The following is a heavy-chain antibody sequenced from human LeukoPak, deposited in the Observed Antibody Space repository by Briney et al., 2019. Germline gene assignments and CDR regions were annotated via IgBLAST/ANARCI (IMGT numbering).Heavy chain of an antibody. CDR2: IYHSGTT. CDR1: GYSISSGYY. Sequence: PSETLSLTCAVSGYSISSGYYWGWIRQPPGKGLGWIGSIYHSGTTYYNPSLRSRVTISLDTPKNQISLKLTSVTAADTAVYYCARESGGDYGDYWGQGTLVTVSS. D-gene: IGHD4-17*01. V-gene: IGHV4-38-2*02. CDR3: ARESGGDYGDY. J-gene: IGHJ4*02.